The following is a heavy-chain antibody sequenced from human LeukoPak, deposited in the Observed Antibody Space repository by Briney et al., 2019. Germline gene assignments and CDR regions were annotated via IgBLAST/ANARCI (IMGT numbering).Heavy chain of an antibody. J-gene: IGHJ4*02. V-gene: IGHV1-18*01. CDR2: ISAYNGNT. CDR1: GYTFTSYG. CDR3: ARDDRVAVAGPYYFDY. Sequence: GASVKVSCKASGYTFTSYGISWVRQAPGQGLEWMGWISAYNGNTNYAQKLQGRVTMTTDTSTSTAYKELRSLRSDDTAVYYCARDDRVAVAGPYYFDYWGQGTLVTVSS. D-gene: IGHD6-19*01.